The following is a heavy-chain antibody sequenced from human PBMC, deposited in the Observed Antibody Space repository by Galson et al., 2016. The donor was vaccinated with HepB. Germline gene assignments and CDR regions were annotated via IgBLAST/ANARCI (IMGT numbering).Heavy chain of an antibody. J-gene: IGHJ6*02. V-gene: IGHV5-51*03. Sequence: GAEVKKPGESLKISCKGSGYSFTSYWIGWVRQMPGKGLEWMGIIYPGDSDTSYSPSFQGQVTISADKSISTAYLQWSSLKASDTAMYYCAIPSEPYYYGMDVWGQGTTVTVSS. CDR1: GYSFTSYW. CDR3: AIPSEPYYYGMDV. CDR2: IYPGDSDT.